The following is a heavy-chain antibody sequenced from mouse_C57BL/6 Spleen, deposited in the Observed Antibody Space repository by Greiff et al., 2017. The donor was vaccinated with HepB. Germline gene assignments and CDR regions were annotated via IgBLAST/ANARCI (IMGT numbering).Heavy chain of an antibody. D-gene: IGHD2-3*01. J-gene: IGHJ1*03. CDR2: IYPGDGDT. CDR3: ARDGYYVDWYFDV. Sequence: VKVVESGAELVKPGASVKISCKASGYAFSSYWMNWVKQRPGKGLEWIGQIYPGDGDTNYNGKFKGKATLTADKSSSTAYMQLSSLTSEDSAVYFCARDGYYVDWYFDVWGTGTTVTVSS. CDR1: GYAFSSYW. V-gene: IGHV1-80*01.